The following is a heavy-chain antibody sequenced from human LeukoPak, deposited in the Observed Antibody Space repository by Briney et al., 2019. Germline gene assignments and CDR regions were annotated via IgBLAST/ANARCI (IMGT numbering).Heavy chain of an antibody. CDR1: GFTFSNAW. CDR3: TTDHTNLLRYFDWSAPAADY. V-gene: IGHV3-15*01. Sequence: PGGSLRLSCAASGFTFSNAWMSWVRQAPGKGLEWVGRIKSKTDGGTTDYAAPVKGRFTISRDDSKNTLYLQMNSLKTEDTAVYYCTTDHTNLLRYFDWSAPAADYWGQGTLVTVSS. CDR2: IKSKTDGGTT. J-gene: IGHJ4*02. D-gene: IGHD3-9*01.